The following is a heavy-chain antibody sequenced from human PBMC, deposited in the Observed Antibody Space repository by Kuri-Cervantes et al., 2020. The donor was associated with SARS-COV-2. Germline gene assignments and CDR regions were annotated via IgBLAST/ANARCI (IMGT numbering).Heavy chain of an antibody. CDR3: ARVSYDILTGYYLSPTFDY. Sequence: SETLSLTCAFYGEPFSGYYWTWIRQSPGKGLEWIGEVNHRGDTNYNPSLMGRVIISVDTSKNQFSLKLSSVTAADTAVYYCARVSYDILTGYYLSPTFDYWGQGTLVTVSS. V-gene: IGHV4-34*01. CDR2: VNHRGDT. CDR1: GEPFSGYY. J-gene: IGHJ4*02. D-gene: IGHD3-9*01.